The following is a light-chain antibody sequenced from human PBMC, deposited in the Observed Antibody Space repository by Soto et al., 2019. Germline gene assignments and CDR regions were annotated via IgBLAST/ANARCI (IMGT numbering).Light chain of an antibody. Sequence: QSVLTQPASVSGALGQLISTSCTGTSSDVGGYNYVSWDQHHPGKAPELMIFEVSNRPSGVSGRVSGSLSGNTASLTSSGLHAEDEADYYCSSYTAGSTRVFGTGTKV. CDR1: SSDVGGYNY. CDR3: SSYTAGSTRV. J-gene: IGLJ1*01. CDR2: EVS. V-gene: IGLV2-14*01.